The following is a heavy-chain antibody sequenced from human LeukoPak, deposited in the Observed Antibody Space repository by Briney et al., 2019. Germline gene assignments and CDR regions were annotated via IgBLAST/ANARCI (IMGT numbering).Heavy chain of an antibody. CDR1: GDXISSSSYY. CDR2: IYYSGST. V-gene: IGHV4-39*02. CDR3: ATSSSGWYLDYFDY. Sequence: PSETLSLTCTVSGDXISSSSYYWGWIRQPPGKGLEWIGSIYYSGSTYYNPSLKSRVTISVDTSKNHFSLKLSSVTAADTAVYYCATSSSGWYLDYFDYWGQGTLVTVSS. J-gene: IGHJ4*02. D-gene: IGHD6-19*01.